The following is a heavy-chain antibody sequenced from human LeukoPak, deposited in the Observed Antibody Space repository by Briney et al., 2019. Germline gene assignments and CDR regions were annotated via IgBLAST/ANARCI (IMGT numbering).Heavy chain of an antibody. V-gene: IGHV1-18*01. CDR3: ARGPDDSGYGGGY. CDR2: ISAYNGNT. J-gene: IGHJ4*02. CDR1: GYTFTSYG. Sequence: ASVKVSCKASGYTFTSYGISWVRQAPGQGLEWMGWISAYNGNTNYAQKFQGRVTMTRDTSISTAYMELSSLRSEDTAVYYCARGPDDSGYGGGYWGQGTLVTVSS. D-gene: IGHD5-12*01.